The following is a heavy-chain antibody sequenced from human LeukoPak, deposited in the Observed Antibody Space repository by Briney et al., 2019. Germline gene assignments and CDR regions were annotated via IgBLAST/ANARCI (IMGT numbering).Heavy chain of an antibody. CDR2: IYYSGST. CDR3: ARLDETYYYGSGTVNWFDP. D-gene: IGHD3-10*01. V-gene: IGHV4-39*01. J-gene: IGHJ5*02. CDR1: GGSISSSSYY. Sequence: SETLSLTCTVSGGSISSSSYYWGWIRQPPGKGLEWIGSIYYSGSTYYNPSLKSRVTISVDTSKNQFSLKLSSVTATDTAVYYCARLDETYYYGSGTVNWFDPWGQGTLVTVSS.